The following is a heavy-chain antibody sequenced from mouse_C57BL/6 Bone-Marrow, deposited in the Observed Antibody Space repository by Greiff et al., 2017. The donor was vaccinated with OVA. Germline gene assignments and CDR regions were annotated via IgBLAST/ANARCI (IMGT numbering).Heavy chain of an antibody. Sequence: VQLQQSGAELVRPGASVTLSCKASGYTFTDYEMDWVKQTPGHGLEWIGAIDPETGGTVYNQKFKGKATLTADKSSSTAYMELRSLTSEDSAVXYCTGGYYSCYAFDYWCQGTSVTVSS. J-gene: IGHJ4*01. V-gene: IGHV1-15*01. CDR1: GYTFTDYE. CDR2: IDPETGGT. D-gene: IGHD2-12*01. CDR3: TGGYYSCYAFDY.